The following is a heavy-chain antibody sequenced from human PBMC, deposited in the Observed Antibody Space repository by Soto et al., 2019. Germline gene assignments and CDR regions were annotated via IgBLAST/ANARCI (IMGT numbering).Heavy chain of an antibody. Sequence: GESLKISCKGSGYSFTSYWIGWVRQMPGEGLEWMGIIYPGDSDTRYSPSFQGQVTISADKSISTAYLQWSSLKASDTAMYYCARALENYYGSGSYSPPYYYYGMDVWGQGTKVTVSS. V-gene: IGHV5-51*01. J-gene: IGHJ6*02. CDR2: IYPGDSDT. D-gene: IGHD3-10*01. CDR3: ARALENYYGSGSYSPPYYYYGMDV. CDR1: GYSFTSYW.